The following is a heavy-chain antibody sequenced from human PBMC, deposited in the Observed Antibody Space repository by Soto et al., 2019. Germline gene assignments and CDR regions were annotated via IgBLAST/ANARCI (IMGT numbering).Heavy chain of an antibody. CDR1: GGSISSGDYY. V-gene: IGHV4-30-4*01. CDR3: ARSTVTTFCEH. J-gene: IGHJ1*01. Sequence: PSETLSLTCTVSGGSISSGDYYWSWIRQPPGKGLEWIGYIYYSGSTYYNPSLKSLVTISVDTSKNQFSLKLSSVTAAVTAVYYCARSTVTTFCEHWGQGTQVTVSS. D-gene: IGHD4-17*01. CDR2: IYYSGST.